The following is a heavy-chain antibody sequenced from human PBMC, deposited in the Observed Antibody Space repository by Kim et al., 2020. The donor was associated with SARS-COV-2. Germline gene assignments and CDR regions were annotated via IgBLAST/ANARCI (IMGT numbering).Heavy chain of an antibody. J-gene: IGHJ6*03. V-gene: IGHV1-18*01. CDR2: ISAYNGNT. CDR1: GYTFTSYG. D-gene: IGHD6-6*01. Sequence: ASVKVSCKASGYTFTSYGISWVRQAPGQGLEWMGWISAYNGNTNYAQKLQGRVTMTTDTSTSTAYMELRSLRSDDTAVYYCARERRIAARRPYYYYMDVWGKGTTVTVSS. CDR3: ARERRIAARRPYYYYMDV.